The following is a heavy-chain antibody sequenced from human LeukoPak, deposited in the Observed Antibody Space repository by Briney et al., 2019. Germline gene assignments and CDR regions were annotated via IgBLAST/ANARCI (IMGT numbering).Heavy chain of an antibody. J-gene: IGHJ4*02. CDR2: IWYDASNK. CDR1: GFTFSSYG. V-gene: IGHV3-33*01. D-gene: IGHD3-22*01. Sequence: PGRSPRLSCAASGFTFSSYGMHWVRQAPGKGLEWVAVIWYDASNKYYADSVKGRFTISRDNSKNTLYLQMNSLRAEDTAVYYCAREGNYYDSSGYYTGYFDYWGQGTLVTVSS. CDR3: AREGNYYDSSGYYTGYFDY.